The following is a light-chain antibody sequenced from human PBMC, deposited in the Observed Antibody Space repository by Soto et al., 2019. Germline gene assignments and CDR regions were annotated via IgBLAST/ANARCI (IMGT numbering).Light chain of an antibody. V-gene: IGLV3-21*02. Sequence: SYVLTQPPSVPVAPGQTARVTCGGYNLGSKSVHWYQQKPGQAPVLVVYDDTDRPSGIPDRFSGSISGNTATLTISRVEAGDEADYYCQVWDSGSDHYVFGTGTKVTVL. CDR2: DDT. J-gene: IGLJ1*01. CDR3: QVWDSGSDHYV. CDR1: NLGSKS.